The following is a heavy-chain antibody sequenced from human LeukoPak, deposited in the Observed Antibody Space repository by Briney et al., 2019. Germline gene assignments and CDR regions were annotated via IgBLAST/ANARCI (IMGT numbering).Heavy chain of an antibody. CDR1: GFTFSSYG. CDR2: IRYDGSNK. Sequence: PGGSLRLSCAASGFTFSSYGMHWVRQAPGKGLEWVAFIRYDGSNKYYADSVKGRFTISRDNSKNTLYLQMNSLRAEDTAVYYYAKDMIAAEEYYYYGMDVWGQGTTVTVSS. D-gene: IGHD6-13*01. CDR3: AKDMIAAEEYYYYGMDV. V-gene: IGHV3-30*02. J-gene: IGHJ6*02.